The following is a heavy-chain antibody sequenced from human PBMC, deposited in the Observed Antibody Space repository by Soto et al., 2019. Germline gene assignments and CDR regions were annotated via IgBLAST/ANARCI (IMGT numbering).Heavy chain of an antibody. D-gene: IGHD2-8*02. CDR2: INHSGST. CDR3: ARDKITGLFDY. CDR1: GDSISSYY. Sequence: SETLSLTCTVSGDSISSYYWSWIRQPPGKGLEWIGEINHSGSTNYNPSLKSRVTISVDTSKNQFSLKLTSVTAADTAVYYCARDKITGLFDYWGQGTLVTVSS. V-gene: IGHV4-59*12. J-gene: IGHJ4*02.